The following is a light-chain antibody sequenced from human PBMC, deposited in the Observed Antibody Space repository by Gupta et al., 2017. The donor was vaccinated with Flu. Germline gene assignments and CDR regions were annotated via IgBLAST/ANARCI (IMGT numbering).Light chain of an antibody. CDR2: WAS. J-gene: IGKJ1*01. V-gene: IGKV4-1*01. Sequence: SLGERATISCKSSQTVLYSSNNKNYLTWYQQKPGQPPKVVIYWASNRESGVPDRFSGSVSGTNFTLTISSLQAEDVAVYYCQQYDSVPWTFGQGTKVEIK. CDR1: QTVLYSSNNKNY. CDR3: QQYDSVPWT.